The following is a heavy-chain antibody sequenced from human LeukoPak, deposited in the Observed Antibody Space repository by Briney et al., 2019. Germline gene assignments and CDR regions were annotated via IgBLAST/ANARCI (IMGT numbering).Heavy chain of an antibody. D-gene: IGHD6-19*01. CDR3: AKEQYSSGWYARFDY. Sequence: GGSLRLSCAASGFTFSSYAMSWVRQAPGKGLEWVSAISGSGGSTYYADSVKGRFTISRDNSKNTLYLQMNSLRVEDTAVYYCAKEQYSSGWYARFDYWGQGTLVTVSS. V-gene: IGHV3-23*01. CDR2: ISGSGGST. CDR1: GFTFSSYA. J-gene: IGHJ4*02.